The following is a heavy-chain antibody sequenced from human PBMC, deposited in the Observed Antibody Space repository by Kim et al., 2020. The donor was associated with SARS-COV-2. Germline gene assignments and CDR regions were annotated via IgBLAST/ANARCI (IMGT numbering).Heavy chain of an antibody. J-gene: IGHJ6*03. CDR2: ICGNGGSP. CDR1: GVSFDNYA. CDR3: AKDQGGCTTTSCSALYMVV. D-gene: IGHD2-2*01. Sequence: GGSLRLSCVGAGVSFDNYAVTWVRQAPGKGLEWVSTICGNGGSPYYADSVRGRFTISRDDSKNAVYLQMNRLRVDDTAVYYCAKDQGGCTTTSCSALYMVVWGKGTAVTVSS. V-gene: IGHV3-23*01.